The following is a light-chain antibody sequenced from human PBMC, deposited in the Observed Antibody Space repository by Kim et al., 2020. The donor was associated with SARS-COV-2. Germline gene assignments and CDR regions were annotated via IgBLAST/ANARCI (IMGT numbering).Light chain of an antibody. CDR2: KDS. J-gene: IGLJ2*01. Sequence: SYELTQPPSVSVSPGQTARITCSGDALPKQYAYWYQQKPGQAPVLVIYKDSERPSGIPERFSGSSSGTTVTLTISGVQAEDEADYYCQSADSSGTPPVVFGGGTQLTVL. CDR3: QSADSSGTPPVV. CDR1: ALPKQY. V-gene: IGLV3-25*03.